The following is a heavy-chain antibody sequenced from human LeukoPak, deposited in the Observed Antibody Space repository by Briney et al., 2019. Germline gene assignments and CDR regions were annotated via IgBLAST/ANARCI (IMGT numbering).Heavy chain of an antibody. CDR3: ARGQVGRGRFEY. Sequence: QPGGSLRLSCAASGFTVNTYAMSWVRQAPGKGLEWVSGISGSGGNTYYADSVKGRFTISRDISENTLYLQVNSLRAEDTAIYYCARGQVGRGRFEYWGQGTLVTVSS. J-gene: IGHJ4*02. D-gene: IGHD1-26*01. CDR2: ISGSGGNT. CDR1: GFTVNTYA. V-gene: IGHV3-23*01.